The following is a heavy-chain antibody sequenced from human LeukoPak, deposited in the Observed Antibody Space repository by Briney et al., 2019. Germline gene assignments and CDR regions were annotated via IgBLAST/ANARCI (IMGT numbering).Heavy chain of an antibody. CDR3: AREGDCSSTSCYTENWFDP. Sequence: SETLSLTCTVSGGSISSYHWSWIRQPPGKGLEWIGYIYYSGSTNYNPSLKSRVTISVDTSKNQFSLKLSSVTAADTAVYYCAREGDCSSTSCYTENWFDPWGQGTLVTVSS. D-gene: IGHD2-2*02. CDR2: IYYSGST. J-gene: IGHJ5*02. V-gene: IGHV4-59*01. CDR1: GGSISSYH.